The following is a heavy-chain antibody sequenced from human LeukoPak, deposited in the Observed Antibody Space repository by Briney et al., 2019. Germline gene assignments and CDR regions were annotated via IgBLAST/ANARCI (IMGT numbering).Heavy chain of an antibody. V-gene: IGHV3-23*01. CDR1: GFTFSSYS. D-gene: IGHD3-16*02. CDR2: ISGSGGST. J-gene: IGHJ4*02. CDR3: AKGLRLGELSLSFDY. Sequence: PGGSLRLSCAASGFTFSSYSMNWVRQAPGKGLEWVSAISGSGGSTYSADSVKGRFTISRDNSKNTLSLQMNSLRAEDTAVYYCAKGLRLGELSLSFDYWGQGTLVTVSS.